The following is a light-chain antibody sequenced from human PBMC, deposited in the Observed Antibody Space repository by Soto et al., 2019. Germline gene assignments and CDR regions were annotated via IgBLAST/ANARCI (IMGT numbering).Light chain of an antibody. CDR3: SSYTSSNTQV. Sequence: QSALTQPASVSGSPGQSSTISCTGTSSDVGGYNYVSWYQQHPGKAPKLMIYEVTNRPSGVSNRFSGSKSGNTASLTISGLQAEDEADYYCSSYTSSNTQVFGAGTKVTVL. J-gene: IGLJ1*01. CDR2: EVT. CDR1: SSDVGGYNY. V-gene: IGLV2-14*01.